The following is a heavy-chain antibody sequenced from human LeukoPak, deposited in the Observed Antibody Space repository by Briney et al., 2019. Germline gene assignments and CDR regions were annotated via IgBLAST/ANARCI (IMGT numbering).Heavy chain of an antibody. Sequence: SQTLSLTCAISGDSVSSDSAAWNWIRQSPSRGLEWLGRTYYRSKWYNDYVVSVKSRITITPDTSKNQVSLQLNSVTPDDTAVYYCARDTSGTPRGYWFDSWGQGTLVTVSS. CDR2: TYYRSKWYN. D-gene: IGHD2-2*01. CDR3: ARDTSGTPRGYWFDS. J-gene: IGHJ5*01. V-gene: IGHV6-1*01. CDR1: GDSVSSDSAA.